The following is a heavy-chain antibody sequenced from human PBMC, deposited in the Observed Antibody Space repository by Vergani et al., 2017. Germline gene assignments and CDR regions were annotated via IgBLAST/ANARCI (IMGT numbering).Heavy chain of an antibody. Sequence: QIQLQQWGGGLVKPSETLSLSCGVFNVSFSGYYWAWIRQAPGRGPEWIGEINHRGSPTYNRSLRSRVSISADPSKSQFSLTVNSVTAADTAVYYCASSYGAGSYPIWGQGSLVIVSS. J-gene: IGHJ4*02. CDR3: ASSYGAGSYPI. D-gene: IGHD3-10*01. CDR2: INHRGSP. V-gene: IGHV4-34*02. CDR1: NVSFSGYY.